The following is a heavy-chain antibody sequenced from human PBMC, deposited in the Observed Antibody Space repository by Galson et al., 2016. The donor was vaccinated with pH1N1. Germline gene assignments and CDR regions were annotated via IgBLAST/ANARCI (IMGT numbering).Heavy chain of an antibody. V-gene: IGHV3-15*07. D-gene: IGHD5-12*01. CDR1: GFTFSNVW. J-gene: IGHJ5*01. CDR3: TIDEEFSGLWDS. CDR2: IKSRTDGGTT. Sequence: SLRLSCAASGFTFSNVWMNWVRQAPGKGLEWVGRIKSRTDGGTTDYAALVKARFTISRDDSKNTLYLQMNSLKTEDTGVYYCTIDEEFSGLWDSWGQGTLVTVSS.